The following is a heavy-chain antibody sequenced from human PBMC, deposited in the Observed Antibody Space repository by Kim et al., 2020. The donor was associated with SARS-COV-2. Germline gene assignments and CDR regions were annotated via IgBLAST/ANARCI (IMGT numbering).Heavy chain of an antibody. D-gene: IGHD7-27*01. J-gene: IGHJ3*02. CDR2: P. V-gene: IGHV7-4-1*02. Sequence: PTYSQGCHGRFVFSLDPSVSTAYLQISSLKAEDTAVYYCASYLWGDAFDIWGQGTMVTVSS. CDR3: ASYLWGDAFDI.